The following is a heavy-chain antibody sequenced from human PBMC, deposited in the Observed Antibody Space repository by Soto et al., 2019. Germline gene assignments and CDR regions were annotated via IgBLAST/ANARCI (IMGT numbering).Heavy chain of an antibody. CDR1: GYSFTSYW. V-gene: IGHV5-10-1*01. CDR2: IDPSDSYT. Sequence: PGESLKISCKGSGYSFTSYWISWVRQMPGKGLEWMGRIDPSDSYTNYSPSFQGHVTISADKSISTAYLQWSSLKASDTAMYYCARGYCSSNSCYVVYYGMDVWGQGTTVTVSS. D-gene: IGHD2-2*01. J-gene: IGHJ6*02. CDR3: ARGYCSSNSCYVVYYGMDV.